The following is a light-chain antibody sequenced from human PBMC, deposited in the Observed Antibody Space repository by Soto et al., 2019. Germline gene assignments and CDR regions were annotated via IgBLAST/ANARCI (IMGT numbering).Light chain of an antibody. Sequence: DIQMTQSPSSLSASVGDRVTITCRASQDISNYLAWYQQKPGKVPKLLIYAASTLQSGVPSRFSGSGSGTDFTLTISSLQPEDVASYYCQKYNSAPNTFGQGTKVEIK. J-gene: IGKJ1*01. CDR2: AAS. CDR1: QDISNY. CDR3: QKYNSAPNT. V-gene: IGKV1-27*01.